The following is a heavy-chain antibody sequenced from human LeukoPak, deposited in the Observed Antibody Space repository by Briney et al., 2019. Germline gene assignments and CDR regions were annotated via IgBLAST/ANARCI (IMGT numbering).Heavy chain of an antibody. D-gene: IGHD2-2*01. Sequence: PGRSLRLSCVASGFTFSNLAMHWVRQAPGKGLEWVAVISYDGSSKYYADSVKGRFTISRDNSKNTLYLQMNCLRDDDTAVYSCSRYCTSTSCSEAYWGQGTLVTVSS. CDR1: GFTFSNLA. J-gene: IGHJ4*02. CDR2: ISYDGSSK. CDR3: SRYCTSTSCSEAY. V-gene: IGHV3-30-3*01.